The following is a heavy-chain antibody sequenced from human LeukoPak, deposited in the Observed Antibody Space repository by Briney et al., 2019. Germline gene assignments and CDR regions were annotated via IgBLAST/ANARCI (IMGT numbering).Heavy chain of an antibody. V-gene: IGHV3-23*01. CDR3: ARDRQRQQEVYDAFDI. J-gene: IGHJ3*02. CDR2: ISGSGVST. D-gene: IGHD6-13*01. Sequence: GGSLRLSCAASGFTFTSYAMTWVRQAPGKGLEWVSAISGSGVSTYYADSVKGRFTISRDNAKNSVYLQMNSLRAEDTAVYYCARDRQRQQEVYDAFDIWGQGTMVTVSS. CDR1: GFTFTSYA.